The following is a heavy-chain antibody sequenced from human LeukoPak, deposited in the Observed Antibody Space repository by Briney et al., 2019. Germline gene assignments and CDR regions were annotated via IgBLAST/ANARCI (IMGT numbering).Heavy chain of an antibody. J-gene: IGHJ2*01. Sequence: GGSLRLSCAASGFTFDDYAMHWVRHAPGQGLEWVSGISWNSGHKGYADSVKGRFTISRDNAKNSLYLRMNSLRAEDTALYYCAKDRRPTVSGGYFDLWGRGTLVIVSS. CDR2: ISWNSGHK. CDR1: GFTFDDYA. V-gene: IGHV3-9*01. D-gene: IGHD3-10*01. CDR3: AKDRRPTVSGGYFDL.